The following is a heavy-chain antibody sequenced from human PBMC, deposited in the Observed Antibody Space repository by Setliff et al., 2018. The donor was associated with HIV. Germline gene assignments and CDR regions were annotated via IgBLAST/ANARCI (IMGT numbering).Heavy chain of an antibody. CDR3: ARPLSTSYNFWGDAFAV. CDR1: GFTFSDYY. V-gene: IGHV4-38-2*01. CDR2: FHPSGST. J-gene: IGHJ3*01. D-gene: IGHD3-3*01. Sequence: PSETLRLSCAASGFTFSDYYMSWIRPPPGKGLEWIGSFHPSGSTSYNPSLRSRVTLSVDTSKNQFSLKLTSVTAADTAVYYCARPLSTSYNFWGDAFAVWGQGTVVTVSS.